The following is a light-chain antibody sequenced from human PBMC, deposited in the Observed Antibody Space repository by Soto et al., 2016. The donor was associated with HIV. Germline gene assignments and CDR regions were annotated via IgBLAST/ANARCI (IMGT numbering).Light chain of an antibody. Sequence: DIVMTQSPLSLPVTPGEPASISCRSSQSLLHSNGYYYLTWYLQRPGQSPRRLISLGSNRASGVPDRFSGSGSGTDFTLRISRVEPEDVGIYYCMQALQTPLTFGQGTRLEIK. CDR2: LGS. V-gene: IGKV2-28*01. CDR1: QSLLHSNGYYY. CDR3: MQALQTPLT. J-gene: IGKJ5*01.